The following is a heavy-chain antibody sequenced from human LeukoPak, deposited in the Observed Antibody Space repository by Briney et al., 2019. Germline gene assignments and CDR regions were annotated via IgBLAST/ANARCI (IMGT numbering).Heavy chain of an antibody. D-gene: IGHD3-9*01. CDR1: GFTFSSYA. V-gene: IGHV3-30-3*01. J-gene: IGHJ4*02. Sequence: HPGRSLRLSCAASGFTFSSYAIHWVRQAPGKGLEWVAVISYDGSNKYYADSVKGRFTISRDNSKNTLYLQMNSLRAEDTAVYYCARGGDILTGYYNVIRDPTLYYFDYWGQGTLVTVSS. CDR3: ARGGDILTGYYNVIRDPTLYYFDY. CDR2: ISYDGSNK.